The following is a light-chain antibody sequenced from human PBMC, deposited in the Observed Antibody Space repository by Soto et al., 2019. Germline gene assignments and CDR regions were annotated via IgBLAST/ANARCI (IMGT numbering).Light chain of an antibody. CDR2: GAS. Sequence: EIVLTQSPGTLSLSPGERATLSCRASQSVSTSDFAWYQQKPGQAPRLLMYGASHRASGIPDRFSGSGSGTDFTLTISRLEPEDFAVFYCQQYGDSPTFGQGTKVDIK. CDR3: QQYGDSPT. V-gene: IGKV3-20*01. CDR1: QSVSTSD. J-gene: IGKJ1*01.